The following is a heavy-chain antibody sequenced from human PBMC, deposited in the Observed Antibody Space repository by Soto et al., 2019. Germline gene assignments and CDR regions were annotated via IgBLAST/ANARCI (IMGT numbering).Heavy chain of an antibody. CDR2: ISGSGGST. CDR3: AKERSRSLWSGSPYYYGMDV. D-gene: IGHD3-3*01. Sequence: GGSLRPSCAASGFTFSSYAMSWVRQAPGKGLEWVSAISGSGGSTYYADSVKGRFTISRDNSKNTLYLQMNSLRAEDTAVYYCAKERSRSLWSGSPYYYGMDVWGQGTTVTVSS. V-gene: IGHV3-23*01. J-gene: IGHJ6*02. CDR1: GFTFSSYA.